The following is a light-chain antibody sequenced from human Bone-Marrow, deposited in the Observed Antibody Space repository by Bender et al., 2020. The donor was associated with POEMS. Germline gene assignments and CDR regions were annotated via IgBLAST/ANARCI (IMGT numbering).Light chain of an antibody. CDR2: RDS. V-gene: IGLV3-25*03. Sequence: SYELTQPPSVSASPGQTARITCSGDALPKQYAFWYQQTPGQAPVLVIYRDSERPSGIPERFSGSTSGTTVTLTITGVQAEDEADYYCQSADSSGTYRVFGGGTKLTVL. J-gene: IGLJ3*02. CDR1: ALPKQY. CDR3: QSADSSGTYRV.